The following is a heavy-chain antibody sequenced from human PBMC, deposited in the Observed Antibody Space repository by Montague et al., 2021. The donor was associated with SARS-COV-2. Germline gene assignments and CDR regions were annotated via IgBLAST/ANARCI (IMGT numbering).Heavy chain of an antibody. CDR1: GYSISSSNW. V-gene: IGHV4-28*01. D-gene: IGHD2-2*01. CDR2: SYHTGST. Sequence: SETLSLTCAVSGYSISSSNWCCLSRPPPGRGLWCIGYSYHTGSTYYNPSLNSLVTMSVDKPNNLFSLVLISVTAVDTAVYYCAQSADHNFFLDSWGQGTLVTVSS. J-gene: IGHJ4*02. CDR3: AQSADHNFFLDS.